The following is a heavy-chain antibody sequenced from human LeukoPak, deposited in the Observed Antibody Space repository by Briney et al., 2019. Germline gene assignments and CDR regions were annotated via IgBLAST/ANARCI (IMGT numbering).Heavy chain of an antibody. CDR3: ARSMYSGSYGAFDI. CDR1: GFTFSSYW. D-gene: IGHD1-26*01. Sequence: GGSLRLSCAASGFTFSSYWMSWVRQAPGKGLEWVANIKQDGSEKYYVDSVKGRFTISRDNAKNSLYPQMNSLRAEDTAVYYCARSMYSGSYGAFDIWGQGTMVTVSS. CDR2: IKQDGSEK. V-gene: IGHV3-7*01. J-gene: IGHJ3*02.